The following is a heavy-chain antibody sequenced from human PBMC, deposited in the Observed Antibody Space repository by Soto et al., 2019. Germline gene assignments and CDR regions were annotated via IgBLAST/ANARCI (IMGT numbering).Heavy chain of an antibody. Sequence: QVQLQESGPGLVKPSGTLSLTCAVSGGSISSFNWWSWVRQPPGKGLEWIGQIHHSGNTDYNPSLKIRVTISIDKSKNQFSLNLNSVTAADTAVYYCVRVPNYWGQGTLVTVSS. CDR3: VRVPNY. CDR1: GGSISSFNW. V-gene: IGHV4-4*02. CDR2: IHHSGNT. J-gene: IGHJ4*02.